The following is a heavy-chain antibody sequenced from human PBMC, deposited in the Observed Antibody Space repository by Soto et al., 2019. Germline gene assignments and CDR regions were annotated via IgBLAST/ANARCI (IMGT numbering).Heavy chain of an antibody. Sequence: GGSLRLSCAASGFTFSSYAISWVRQAPGKGLEWVSAISVSGGSTYYADSVKGRFTISRDNSKNTLYLQMNSLRAEDTAVYYCAKDAPYSIAAAGYYYYYGMDVWGQGTTVTV. CDR2: ISVSGGST. V-gene: IGHV3-23*01. J-gene: IGHJ6*02. CDR3: AKDAPYSIAAAGYYYYYGMDV. CDR1: GFTFSSYA. D-gene: IGHD6-13*01.